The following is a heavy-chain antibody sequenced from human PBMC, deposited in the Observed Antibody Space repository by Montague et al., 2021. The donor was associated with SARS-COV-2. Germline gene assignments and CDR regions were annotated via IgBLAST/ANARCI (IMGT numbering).Heavy chain of an antibody. CDR3: ASGIYPSGSYYNRYYYGLNI. CDR2: INHSANT. J-gene: IGHJ6*02. CDR1: GGSFSGSY. V-gene: IGHV4-34*01. D-gene: IGHD3-10*01. Sequence: SETLSLTCAVYGGSFSGSYWSWIRQPPEKGLEWIGEINHSANTKXXPSLKSPVTISIDTSKNQFSLKMTSVTAADTATYYCASGIYPSGSYYNRYYYGLNIWGPGTTVIVSS.